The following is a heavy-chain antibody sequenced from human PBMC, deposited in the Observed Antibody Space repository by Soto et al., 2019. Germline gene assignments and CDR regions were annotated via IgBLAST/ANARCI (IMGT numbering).Heavy chain of an antibody. CDR2: IWYDDSNT. CDR1: GFTLRSYG. CDR3: ARDKGELPHDAFDI. J-gene: IGHJ3*02. D-gene: IGHD1-26*01. Sequence: GGSLRLSCVASGFTLRSYGMSWVRQAPGKGLEWVAVIWYDDSNTNYADSVEGRFTISRDNSKNTLYLQMNSLRAEDTAVYYCARDKGELPHDAFDIWGQGTMVTVSS. V-gene: IGHV3-33*08.